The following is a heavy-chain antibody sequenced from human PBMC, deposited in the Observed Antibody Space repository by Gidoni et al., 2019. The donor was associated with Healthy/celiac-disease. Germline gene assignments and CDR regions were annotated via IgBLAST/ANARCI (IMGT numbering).Heavy chain of an antibody. CDR3: ARMVATWNYYYGMDV. J-gene: IGHJ6*02. CDR2: IDWDDDK. CDR1: GFSLSTSGMC. D-gene: IGHD5-12*01. V-gene: IGHV2-70*01. Sequence: QVTLRESGPALVKPTQTLTLTCTFSGFSLSTSGMCVSWIRQPPGKALEWLALIDWDDDKYYSTSLKTRLTISKDTSKNQVVLTMTNMDPVDTATYYCARMVATWNYYYGMDVWGQGTTVTVSS.